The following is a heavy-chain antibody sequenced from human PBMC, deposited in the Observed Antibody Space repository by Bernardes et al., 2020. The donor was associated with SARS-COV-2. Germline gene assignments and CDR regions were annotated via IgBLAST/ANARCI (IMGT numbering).Heavy chain of an antibody. CDR3: ARMGYGSGSYYNHFYYYGMDV. J-gene: IGHJ6*02. D-gene: IGHD3-10*01. CDR2: IIPIFGTA. V-gene: IGHV1-69*13. Sequence: SVKVSCKASGGTFSSYAISWVRQAPGQGLEWMGRIIPIFGTANYAQKFQGRVTITADESTSTAYMELSSLRSEDTAVYYCARMGYGSGSYYNHFYYYGMDVWGQGTTVTVSS. CDR1: GGTFSSYA.